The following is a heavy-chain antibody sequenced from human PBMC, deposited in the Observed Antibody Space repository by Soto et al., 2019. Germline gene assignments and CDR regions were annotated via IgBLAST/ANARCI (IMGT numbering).Heavy chain of an antibody. CDR2: IKSKTDGGTT. CDR1: GFPFSNAW. Sequence: EVQLVESGGGLVKPGGSLRLSCAASGFPFSNAWMNWVRQAPGKGLEWVGRIKSKTDGGTTDYAAPVKGRFTISRDDSKDTLYLKMNSLKTEDTAVYYCTTEFDYYDSSGYYYATDYWGQGALVTVSS. D-gene: IGHD3-22*01. J-gene: IGHJ4*02. CDR3: TTEFDYYDSSGYYYATDY. V-gene: IGHV3-15*07.